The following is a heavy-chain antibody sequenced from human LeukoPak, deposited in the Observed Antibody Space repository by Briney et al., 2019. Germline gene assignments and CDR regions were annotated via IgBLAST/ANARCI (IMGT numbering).Heavy chain of an antibody. V-gene: IGHV4-31*03. J-gene: IGHJ4*02. CDR3: ASGYSGYDNYFDY. Sequence: SETLSLTCTVSGGSISSGGYYWSWIRQHPGKGLEWIGYIYYSGSTYYNPSLKSRVTISVDTSKNQFSLKLSSVTAADTVVYYCASGYSGYDNYFDYWGQGTLVTVSS. D-gene: IGHD5-12*01. CDR2: IYYSGST. CDR1: GGSISSGGYY.